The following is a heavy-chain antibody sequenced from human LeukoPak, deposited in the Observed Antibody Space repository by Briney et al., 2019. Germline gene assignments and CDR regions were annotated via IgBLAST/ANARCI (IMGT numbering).Heavy chain of an antibody. D-gene: IGHD3-3*01. CDR3: AKEEGITIFGVVNSFDY. J-gene: IGHJ4*02. Sequence: GGSLRLSFAASGFTFSSYAMSWVRQAPGKGLEWVSAISGSGGSTYYADSVKGRFTISRDNSKNTLYLQMNSLRAEDTAVYYCAKEEGITIFGVVNSFDYWGQGTLVTVSS. V-gene: IGHV3-23*01. CDR2: ISGSGGST. CDR1: GFTFSSYA.